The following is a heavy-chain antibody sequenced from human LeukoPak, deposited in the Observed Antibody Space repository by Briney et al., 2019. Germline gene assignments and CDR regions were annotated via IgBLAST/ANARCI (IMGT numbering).Heavy chain of an antibody. CDR2: IIPIFGTA. CDR3: ARSSAAAGFTEVIEYFQH. V-gene: IGHV1-69*01. Sequence: SMKVSCKASGGTFSSYAISWVRQAPGQGLEWMGGIIPIFGTANYAQKFQGRVTITADESTSTAYMELSSLRSEDTAVYYCARSSAAAGFTEVIEYFQHWGQGTLVTVSS. CDR1: GGTFSSYA. D-gene: IGHD6-13*01. J-gene: IGHJ1*01.